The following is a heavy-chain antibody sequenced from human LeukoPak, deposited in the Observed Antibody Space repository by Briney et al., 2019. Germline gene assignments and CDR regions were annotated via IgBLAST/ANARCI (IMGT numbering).Heavy chain of an antibody. CDR3: AIRGYYDYVWGSDAGGWYFDY. V-gene: IGHV4-39*01. CDR2: IYYSGST. CDR1: GGSISSSSYY. Sequence: SETLSLTCTVSGGSISSSSYYWGWIRQPPGKGLEWIGSIYYSGSTYYNPSLKSRVTISVDTSKNQFSLKLSSVTAADTAVYYCAIRGYYDYVWGSDAGGWYFDYLGHGTLVTVSS. D-gene: IGHD3-16*01. J-gene: IGHJ4*01.